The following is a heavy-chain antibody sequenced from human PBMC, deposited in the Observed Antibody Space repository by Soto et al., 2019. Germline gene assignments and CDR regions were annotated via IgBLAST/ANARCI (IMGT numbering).Heavy chain of an antibody. CDR1: GYTLTSYY. D-gene: IGHD2-2*01. J-gene: IGHJ4*02. Sequence: GASVKVSCKASGYTLTSYYMHWVRQAPGQGLEWMGIINPSGGSTSYAQKFQGRVTMTRDTSTSTVYMELSSLRSEDTAVYYCARDRADIVLVPAALDYWGQGTLVTVSS. V-gene: IGHV1-46*01. CDR2: INPSGGST. CDR3: ARDRADIVLVPAALDY.